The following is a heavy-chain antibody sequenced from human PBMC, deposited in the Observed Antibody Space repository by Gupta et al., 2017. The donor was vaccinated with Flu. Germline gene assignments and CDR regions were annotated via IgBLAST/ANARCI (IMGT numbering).Heavy chain of an antibody. CDR3: ARALGATRGGV. V-gene: IGHV1-18*01. CDR2: ISAYNNDDI. J-gene: IGHJ4*02. Sequence: VRQAPGQGLEWMGWISAYNNDDITSAQKFQGRFTMTTDTSPSTAYMELRSLTSDDTAVYYCARALGATRGGVWGQGTLVTVSS. D-gene: IGHD1-26*01.